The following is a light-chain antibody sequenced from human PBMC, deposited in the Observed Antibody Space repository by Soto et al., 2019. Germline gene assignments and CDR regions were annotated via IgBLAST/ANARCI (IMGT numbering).Light chain of an antibody. Sequence: QSALTQPASVSGSPGQSITISCTGTSSDVGGYSYVSWYQQHPGKAPKLMIYDVDNRPSGVSNRFSGSKSGNTASLTISGLQAGDEADYYCSSYTSGSTLVFGTGTKVTVL. J-gene: IGLJ1*01. CDR2: DVD. V-gene: IGLV2-14*01. CDR1: SSDVGGYSY. CDR3: SSYTSGSTLV.